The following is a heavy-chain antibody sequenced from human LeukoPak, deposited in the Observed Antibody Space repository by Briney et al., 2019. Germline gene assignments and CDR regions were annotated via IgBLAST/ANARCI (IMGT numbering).Heavy chain of an antibody. CDR3: ARRGGYGDYVGLDY. CDR1: GGSISDYS. Sequence: SETLSLTCTVSGGSISDYSWSWIRQPPGKGLEWIGYVYYTGSTKYNPSLKSRVTISLTSRNQFSLRLSSVTAADTAIYYCARRGGYGDYVGLDYWGQGTLVSVSS. J-gene: IGHJ4*02. D-gene: IGHD4-17*01. V-gene: IGHV4-59*08. CDR2: VYYTGST.